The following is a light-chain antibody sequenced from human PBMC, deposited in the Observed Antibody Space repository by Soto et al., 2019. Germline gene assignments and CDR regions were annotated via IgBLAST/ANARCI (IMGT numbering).Light chain of an antibody. CDR3: QSYDSSLSGWV. Sequence: QAVVTQPPSVSGAPGQRVTISCTGSSSNIGAGYDVHWYQQLPGTAPKLLIYGNSNRPSGVPDRFSGSKSGTSASLAITGLQAEDEADYYFQSYDSSLSGWVFGGGTKLTV. CDR2: GNS. CDR1: SSNIGAGYD. V-gene: IGLV1-40*01. J-gene: IGLJ3*02.